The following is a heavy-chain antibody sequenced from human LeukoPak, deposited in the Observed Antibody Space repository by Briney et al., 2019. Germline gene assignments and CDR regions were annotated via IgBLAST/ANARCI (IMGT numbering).Heavy chain of an antibody. Sequence: GGSLRLSCAASGFTFSSYAMSWVRQAPGKGLEWVSAISGSGGSTYYADSVKGRFTISRDNSKNTLYLQMNCLRAEDTAVYYCAKDTDYDFWSGYYTPYYFDYWGQGTLVTVSS. D-gene: IGHD3-3*01. CDR2: ISGSGGST. J-gene: IGHJ4*02. V-gene: IGHV3-23*01. CDR3: AKDTDYDFWSGYYTPYYFDY. CDR1: GFTFSSYA.